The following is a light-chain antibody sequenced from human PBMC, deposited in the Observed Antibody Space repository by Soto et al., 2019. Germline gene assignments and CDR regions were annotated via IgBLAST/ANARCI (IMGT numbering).Light chain of an antibody. CDR1: QSISSW. J-gene: IGKJ1*01. Sequence: DIRMTQSPSTLSASVGDRFTINCRASQSISSWLAWYQQKPGKAPKLLIYKASSLESGVPSRFSGSGSGTEFTLTISSLQPDDFATYYCQQYNSYPWTFGQGTKVDIK. CDR3: QQYNSYPWT. V-gene: IGKV1-5*03. CDR2: KAS.